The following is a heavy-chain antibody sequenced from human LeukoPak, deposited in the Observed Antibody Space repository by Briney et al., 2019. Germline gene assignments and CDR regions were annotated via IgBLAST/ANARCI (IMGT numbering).Heavy chain of an antibody. CDR3: ARENKGTLHDSTAAFHY. CDR1: IGSIGNDY. D-gene: IGHD1-7*01. CDR2: GHHSESP. Sequence: SETLSLTCTVSIGSIGNDYWSWPRQSPGKGLEWIAYGHHSESPNYNPSLKSRVTISVDRSNNRFFLQLSSVTAADTAVYYCARENKGTLHDSTAAFHYWGQGTLVTVSS. V-gene: IGHV4-59*12. J-gene: IGHJ4*02.